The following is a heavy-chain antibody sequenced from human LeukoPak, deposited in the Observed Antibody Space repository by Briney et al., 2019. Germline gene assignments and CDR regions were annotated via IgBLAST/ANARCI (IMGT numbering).Heavy chain of an antibody. Sequence: ASVKVSCKVSGYTLTELSMHWVRQAPGKGLEWMGGFDPEDGETIYAQKFQGRVTMTEDTSTDTAYMELSSLRSEDTAVYYCATSIAARLGLDYWGQGTLVTVSS. D-gene: IGHD6-6*01. CDR3: ATSIAARLGLDY. CDR2: FDPEDGET. V-gene: IGHV1-24*01. J-gene: IGHJ4*02. CDR1: GYTLTELS.